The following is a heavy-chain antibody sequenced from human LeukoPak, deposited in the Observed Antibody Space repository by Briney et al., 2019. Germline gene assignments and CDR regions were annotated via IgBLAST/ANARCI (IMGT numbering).Heavy chain of an antibody. V-gene: IGHV1-46*01. CDR3: ARCPTTVVTLPPDY. Sequence: PGGSLRLSCAASGFTFSSYGMHWVRQAPGQGLEWMGIINPSGGSTSYAQKFQGRVTLTRDASTSTVYMELSSLRSEDTAIYYCARCPTTVVTLPPDYWGQGTLVTVSS. D-gene: IGHD4-23*01. CDR2: INPSGGST. J-gene: IGHJ4*02. CDR1: GFTFSSYG.